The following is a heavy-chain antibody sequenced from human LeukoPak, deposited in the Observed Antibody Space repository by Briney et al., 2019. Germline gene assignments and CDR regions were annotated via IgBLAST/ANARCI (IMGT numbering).Heavy chain of an antibody. Sequence: GGSLRLSCAASGFTFSSYGMHWVRQAPGKGLEWVAVISYDGSNKYYADSVKGRFTISRDNSKNTLYLQMNSLRAEDTAVYYCANGQNYYDSSGYYGWGQGTLVTVSS. J-gene: IGHJ4*02. CDR3: ANGQNYYDSSGYYG. CDR2: ISYDGSNK. D-gene: IGHD3-22*01. CDR1: GFTFSSYG. V-gene: IGHV3-30*18.